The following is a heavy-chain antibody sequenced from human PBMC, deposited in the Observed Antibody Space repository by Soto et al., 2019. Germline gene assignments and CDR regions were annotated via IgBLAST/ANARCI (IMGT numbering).Heavy chain of an antibody. CDR1: GGSISSGGYY. CDR2: IYYSGST. D-gene: IGHD3-3*01. CDR3: AREKASYYDFWSDYNWFDP. V-gene: IGHV4-31*02. Sequence: SETLSLTCTVSGGSISSGGYYWSWIRQHPGKDLEWIGYIYYSGSTYYNPSLKSRVTISVDTSKNQFSLKLSFVIAADTAVYYFAREKASYYDFWSDYNWFDPWGQGTLVT. J-gene: IGHJ5*02.